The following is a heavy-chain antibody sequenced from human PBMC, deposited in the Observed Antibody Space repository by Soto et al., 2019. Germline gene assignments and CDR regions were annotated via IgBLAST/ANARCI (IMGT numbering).Heavy chain of an antibody. CDR1: GGTFSSYA. V-gene: IGHV1-69*13. CDR3: ARDQAKYSSSWYGGMDV. Sequence: SVKVSCKASGGTFSSYAISWVRQAPGQGLEWMGGIIPIFGTANYAQKFQGRVTITADESTSTAYMELSSLRSEDTAVYYCARDQAKYSSSWYGGMDVWGQGTTVTVSS. J-gene: IGHJ6*02. CDR2: IIPIFGTA. D-gene: IGHD6-13*01.